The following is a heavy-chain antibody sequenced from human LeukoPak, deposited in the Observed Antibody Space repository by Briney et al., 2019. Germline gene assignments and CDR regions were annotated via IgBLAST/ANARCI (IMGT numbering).Heavy chain of an antibody. CDR2: IKQDGSGK. CDR3: ARGPTAMIVVVTYYYYLDV. V-gene: IGHV3-7*01. D-gene: IGHD3-22*01. J-gene: IGHJ6*03. CDR1: GFTFSSYW. Sequence: GGSLRLSCAASGFTFSSYWMSWVRQAPGKGLEWVANIKQDGSGKYYVDSVKGRFTISRDNAKNSLYLQMNSLRAEDTAVYYCARGPTAMIVVVTYYYYLDVWGKGTTVTISS.